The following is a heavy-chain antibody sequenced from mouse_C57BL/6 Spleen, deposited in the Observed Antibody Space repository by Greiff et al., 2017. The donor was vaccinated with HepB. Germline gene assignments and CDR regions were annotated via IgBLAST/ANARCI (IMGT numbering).Heavy chain of an antibody. J-gene: IGHJ3*01. CDR3: ASELWPPPLPY. Sequence: QVQLQQSGAARVKPGASVKMSCKASGYTFTSYWISWVKQRPGQGLEWIADIYPGSGSTNYNEKFKSKATLTVDTSSSTAYMQLSSLTSEDSAVYRWASELWPPPLPYRGPVTLRTVFA. CDR2: IYPGSGST. CDR1: GYTFTSYW. D-gene: IGHD3-3*01. V-gene: IGHV1-55*01.